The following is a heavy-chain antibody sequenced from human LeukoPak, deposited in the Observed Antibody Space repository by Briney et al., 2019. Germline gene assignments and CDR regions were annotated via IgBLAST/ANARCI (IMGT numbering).Heavy chain of an antibody. CDR3: ARPLPPDDF. J-gene: IGHJ4*02. V-gene: IGHV4-38-2*02. Sequence: SETLSLTCTVSGYSITTGYSWGWIRQPPGKGLEWIGSFYHSGNTYYNPSLKSRVTISADTSRNQFSLKLTSVTAADTAVYYCARPLPPDDFWGQGTLVTVSS. CDR2: FYHSGNT. D-gene: IGHD1-14*01. CDR1: GYSITTGYS.